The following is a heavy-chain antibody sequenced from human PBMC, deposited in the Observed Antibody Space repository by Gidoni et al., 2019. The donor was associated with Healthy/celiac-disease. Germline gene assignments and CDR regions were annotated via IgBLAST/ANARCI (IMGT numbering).Heavy chain of an antibody. Sequence: EVQLVESGGGLVKPGGSLRLSCAASGFTFSSYSMNWVRQAPGKGLEWVSSISSSSSYIYYADSVKGRFTISRDNAKNSLYLQMNSLRAEDTAVYYCAGARYDILTGSEYYFDYWGQGTLVTVSS. CDR1: GFTFSSYS. D-gene: IGHD3-9*01. CDR2: ISSSSSYI. J-gene: IGHJ4*02. CDR3: AGARYDILTGSEYYFDY. V-gene: IGHV3-21*01.